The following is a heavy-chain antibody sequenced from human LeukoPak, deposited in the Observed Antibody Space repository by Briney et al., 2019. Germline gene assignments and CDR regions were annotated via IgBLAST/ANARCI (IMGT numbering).Heavy chain of an antibody. D-gene: IGHD3-22*01. Sequence: PGGSLRLSCAASGFTFDDYAMHWVRQAPGKGLEWVSGITWNRDNIGYGDSVKGRFTISRDNVKNVLYLQMTSLRPEDTALYYCARGSFADYYDSSGYYYFFDYWGQGTLVTVSS. J-gene: IGHJ4*02. CDR3: ARGSFADYYDSSGYYYFFDY. V-gene: IGHV3-9*01. CDR2: ITWNRDNI. CDR1: GFTFDDYA.